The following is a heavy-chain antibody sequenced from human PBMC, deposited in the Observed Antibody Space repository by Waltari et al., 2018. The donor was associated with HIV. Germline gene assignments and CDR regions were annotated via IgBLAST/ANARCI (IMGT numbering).Heavy chain of an antibody. CDR3: ARGAVRSTLFYFDF. CDR1: GYNFNIFW. Sequence: EVQLVQTGAEVKEPGESLKISCQGSGYNFNIFWIAWVRQMPGKGLEWMGIILPGDSETRYSPSFQGQVTISADKSITTAYLQWTTLRASDTAMYYCARGAVRSTLFYFDFWAQGTLVTVSS. D-gene: IGHD2-15*01. V-gene: IGHV5-51*03. CDR2: ILPGDSET. J-gene: IGHJ4*02.